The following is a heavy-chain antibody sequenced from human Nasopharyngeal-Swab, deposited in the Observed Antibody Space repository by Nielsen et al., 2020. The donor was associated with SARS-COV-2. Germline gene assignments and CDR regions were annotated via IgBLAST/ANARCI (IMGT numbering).Heavy chain of an antibody. J-gene: IGHJ4*02. V-gene: IGHV2-5*02. Sequence: SGPTLVKPTQTLTLTCTFSGFSLSTSGVGVGWIRQPPGEALEWLALIYWDDDKRYSPSLKSRLTITKDTSKNQVVLTMTNMDPVDTATYYCAHRNGDAYGGGFDYWGQGTLVTVSS. CDR1: GFSLSTSGVG. CDR3: AHRNGDAYGGGFDY. D-gene: IGHD4-17*01. CDR2: IYWDDDK.